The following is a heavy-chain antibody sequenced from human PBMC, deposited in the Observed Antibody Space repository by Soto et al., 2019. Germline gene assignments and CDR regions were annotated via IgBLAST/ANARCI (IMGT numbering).Heavy chain of an antibody. CDR3: ARDRMVRGVPNIDY. J-gene: IGHJ4*02. D-gene: IGHD3-10*01. V-gene: IGHV4-4*07. Sequence: SETLSLTCTVSGGAINSYYRTWIRQPAGKGLEWIGRIYSSGSTKYNPSLQSRVTMPLDTSKNQFSLRLTSVTAADTAVYYCARDRMVRGVPNIDYWGQGTLVTVSS. CDR2: IYSSGST. CDR1: GGAINSYY.